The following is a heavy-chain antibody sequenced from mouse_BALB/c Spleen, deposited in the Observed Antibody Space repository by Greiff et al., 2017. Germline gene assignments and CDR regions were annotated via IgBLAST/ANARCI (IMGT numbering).Heavy chain of an antibody. V-gene: IGHV14-3*02. D-gene: IGHD1-2*01. Sequence: VHVKQSGAELVKPGASVKLSCTASGFNIKDTYMHWVKQRPEQGLEWIGRIDPANGNTKYDPKFQGKATITADTSSNTAYLQLSSLTSEDTAVYYCARGTTAPYYFDYWGQGTTLTVSS. J-gene: IGHJ2*01. CDR1: GFNIKDTY. CDR2: IDPANGNT. CDR3: ARGTTAPYYFDY.